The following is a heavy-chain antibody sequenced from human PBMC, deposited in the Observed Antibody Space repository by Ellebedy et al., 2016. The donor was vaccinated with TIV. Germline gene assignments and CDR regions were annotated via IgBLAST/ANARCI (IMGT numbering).Heavy chain of an antibody. CDR1: GYTFTDYY. Sequence: AASVKVSCKTSGYTFTDYYIHWVRQAPGQGLEWMAWINPNSGGTNYAQKFQGRVTVTRDTSTSTAFLELRRLRSDDTAVYYCARGYYPLDYWGQGTLVTVSS. CDR2: INPNSGGT. J-gene: IGHJ4*02. D-gene: IGHD3-10*01. CDR3: ARGYYPLDY. V-gene: IGHV1-2*02.